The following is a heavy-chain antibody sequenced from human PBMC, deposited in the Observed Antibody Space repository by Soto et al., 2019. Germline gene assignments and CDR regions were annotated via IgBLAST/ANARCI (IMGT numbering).Heavy chain of an antibody. D-gene: IGHD3-22*01. CDR3: ARVYYDSSGYYRYYYYYGMDV. Sequence: GGSLRLSWAASGFTFSSYWMSWVRQAPGQGLEWVANIKQDGSEKYYVDSVRGRFTISRDNAKNSLYLQMNSLRAEDTAVYYCARVYYDSSGYYRYYYYYGMDVWGQGTTVTVSS. CDR1: GFTFSSYW. V-gene: IGHV3-7*01. CDR2: IKQDGSEK. J-gene: IGHJ6*02.